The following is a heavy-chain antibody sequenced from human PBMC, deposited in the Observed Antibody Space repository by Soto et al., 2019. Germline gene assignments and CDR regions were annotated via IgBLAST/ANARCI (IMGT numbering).Heavy chain of an antibody. V-gene: IGHV3-30-3*01. CDR2: ISSDGNKK. CDR1: EFSLFSYP. CDR3: AREWYSYGRYFDF. Sequence: PGGSLRLSCAAYEFSLFSYPMHWVRQTPGKGLDWVAFISSDGNKKHYADSVEGRFTISRDNSKNTVFLQMSSLRTADTALYYCAREWYSYGRYFDFWGHGTPVTVSS. J-gene: IGHJ4*01. D-gene: IGHD5-18*01.